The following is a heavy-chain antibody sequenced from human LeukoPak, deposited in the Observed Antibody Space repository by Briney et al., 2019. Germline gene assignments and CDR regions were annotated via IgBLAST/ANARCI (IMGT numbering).Heavy chain of an antibody. V-gene: IGHV3-23*01. D-gene: IGHD3-22*01. CDR2: ISGSGDFT. CDR3: AKDQYDSSGYYNRFDP. Sequence: PGGSLRLSCAASGFTFSSYAMTWVRQAPGKGLEWVSGISGSGDFTYYADSVKGRFTISRDNSKNTLSLQMSSLRAEDTAVYYCAKDQYDSSGYYNRFDPWGQGTLVTVSS. CDR1: GFTFSSYA. J-gene: IGHJ5*02.